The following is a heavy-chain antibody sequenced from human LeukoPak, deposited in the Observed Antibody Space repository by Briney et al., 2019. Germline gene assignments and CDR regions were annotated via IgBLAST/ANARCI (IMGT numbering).Heavy chain of an antibody. CDR1: GYTFTSYG. Sequence: ASVKVSCKASGYTFTSYGISWVRQAPGQGLEWMGWISAYNGNTNYAQKLQGRVTITRNTSISTAYMELSSLRSEDTAVYYCARAPYYYDSSGYFLNWFDPWGQGTLVTVSS. V-gene: IGHV1-18*01. J-gene: IGHJ5*02. CDR3: ARAPYYYDSSGYFLNWFDP. CDR2: ISAYNGNT. D-gene: IGHD3-22*01.